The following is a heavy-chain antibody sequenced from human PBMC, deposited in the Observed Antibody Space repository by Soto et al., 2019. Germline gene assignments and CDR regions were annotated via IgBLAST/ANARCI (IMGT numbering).Heavy chain of an antibody. CDR1: GYTFTDYY. CDR2: INPSSGGT. Sequence: ASVKVACKASGYTFTDYYIHWVRQAPGQGLEWLGWINPSSGGTNYARKFQGWVTMTRDTSISTAYLQWSSLKASDTAMYYCAGRPYNWNTPSAFDIWGQGTMVTVSS. J-gene: IGHJ3*02. CDR3: AGRPYNWNTPSAFDI. D-gene: IGHD1-20*01. V-gene: IGHV1-2*04.